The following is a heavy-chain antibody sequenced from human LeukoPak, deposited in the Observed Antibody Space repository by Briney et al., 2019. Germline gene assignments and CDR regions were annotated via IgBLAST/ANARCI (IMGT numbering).Heavy chain of an antibody. Sequence: PGGSLRLSCAASGFTFSSYSMNWVRQAPGKGLEWVSSISSSSSYIYYADSVKGRFTISRDNSKNTLYLQMNSLRAEDTAVYYCARDYYYDSSGYNQGLDYWGQGTLATVSS. CDR3: ARDYYYDSSGYNQGLDY. V-gene: IGHV3-21*01. CDR2: ISSSSSYI. J-gene: IGHJ4*02. CDR1: GFTFSSYS. D-gene: IGHD3-22*01.